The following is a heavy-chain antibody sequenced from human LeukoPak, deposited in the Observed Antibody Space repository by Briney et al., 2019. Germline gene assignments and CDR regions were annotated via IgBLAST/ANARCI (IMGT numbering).Heavy chain of an antibody. CDR3: ARDWVVATNGGDY. J-gene: IGHJ4*02. CDR2: INPNSGGT. V-gene: IGHV1-2*02. CDR1: GYTFTGYY. D-gene: IGHD5-12*01. Sequence: ASVKVSCKASGYTFTGYYMHWVRQAPGQGLEWMGWINPNSGGTNYAQKFQGRVTMTRDTSISTAYMELSRLRSDDTAVYYCARDWVVATNGGDYWGQGTLVTVSS.